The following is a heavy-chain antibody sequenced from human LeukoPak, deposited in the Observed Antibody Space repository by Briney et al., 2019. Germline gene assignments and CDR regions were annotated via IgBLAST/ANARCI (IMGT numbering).Heavy chain of an antibody. CDR3: ARVLAAAGWFDP. D-gene: IGHD6-13*01. CDR1: GGSVSSGSYY. Sequence: SETLSLTGTVSGGSVSSGSYYWNWIRQPPGKGLEWIGYIYYSGSTNYNPSLKSRVTISVDTSKNQFSLKLSSVTAADTAVYYCARVLAAAGWFDPWGQGTLVTVSS. J-gene: IGHJ5*02. V-gene: IGHV4-61*01. CDR2: IYYSGST.